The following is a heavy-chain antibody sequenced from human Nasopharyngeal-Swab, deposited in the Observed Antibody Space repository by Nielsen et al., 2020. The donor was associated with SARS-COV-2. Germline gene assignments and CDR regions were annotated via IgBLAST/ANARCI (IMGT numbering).Heavy chain of an antibody. J-gene: IGHJ5*02. CDR3: ARGLTIFDWFDP. CDR2: ISSSGSML. D-gene: IGHD3-3*01. CDR1: GFTFSDYY. V-gene: IGHV3-11*04. Sequence: GGSRRLSFAASGFTFSDYYTSGIRQAPGKGLDWVSYISSSGSMLYYADSVKGRLTISRDNAKNSLYLQMNSLRAEDTAVYYCARGLTIFDWFDPWGQGTLVSVSS.